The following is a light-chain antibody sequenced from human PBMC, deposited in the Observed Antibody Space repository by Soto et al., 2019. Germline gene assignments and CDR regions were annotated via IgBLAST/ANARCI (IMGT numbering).Light chain of an antibody. Sequence: DIVMTQSPLSLPVSPGEPASISCRPSQSLLHRNGYNYLDCYLQKPGQSPQLLIYLGSNRASGVPDRFSGSGSGTDFTLKISRVEAEDVGVYYCMQALQTPYTFGQGTKLEIK. CDR3: MQALQTPYT. CDR1: QSLLHRNGYNY. J-gene: IGKJ2*01. V-gene: IGKV2-28*01. CDR2: LGS.